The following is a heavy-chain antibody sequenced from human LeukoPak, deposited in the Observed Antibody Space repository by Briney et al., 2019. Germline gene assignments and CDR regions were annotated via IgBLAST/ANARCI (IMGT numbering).Heavy chain of an antibody. CDR1: GYTFTSYG. CDR2: ISAYNGNT. CDR3: ARASPLLLYYYGSGSPDAFDI. Sequence: ASVKVSCKASGYTFTSYGISWVRQAPGQGLEWMGWISAYNGNTNYAQKLQGRVTMTTDTSTSTAYMELRSLRSDDTAVYYCARASPLLLYYYGSGSPDAFDIWGQGTMVTVSS. D-gene: IGHD3-10*01. V-gene: IGHV1-18*01. J-gene: IGHJ3*02.